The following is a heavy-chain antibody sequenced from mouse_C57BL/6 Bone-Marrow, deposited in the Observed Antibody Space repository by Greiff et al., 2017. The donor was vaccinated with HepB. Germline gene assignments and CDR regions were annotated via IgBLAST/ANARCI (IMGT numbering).Heavy chain of an antibody. V-gene: IGHV5-12*01. CDR3: ARQRDYDFYAMDY. Sequence: DVQLVESGGGLVQPGGSLKLSCAASGFTFSDYYMYWVRQTPEKRLEWVAYISNGGGSTYYPDTVKGRFTISRDNAKNTLYLQMSRLKSEDTAMYYCARQRDYDFYAMDYWGQGTSVTVSS. CDR1: GFTFSDYY. CDR2: ISNGGGST. J-gene: IGHJ4*01. D-gene: IGHD2-4*01.